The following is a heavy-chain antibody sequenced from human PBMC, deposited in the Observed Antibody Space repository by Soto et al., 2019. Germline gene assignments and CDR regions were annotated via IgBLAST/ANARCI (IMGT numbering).Heavy chain of an antibody. CDR2: ISVSDAFI. D-gene: IGHD1-20*01. CDR1: GFTFSSYA. V-gene: IGHV3-23*01. J-gene: IGHJ4*02. CDR3: TRETVAGITGLDY. Sequence: LRLSCAASGFTFSSYAMSWVRQAPGKGLEWVSGISVSDAFIYYADSVRGRFSISRDASENILYLQMNSLRVDDTALYYCTRETVAGITGLDYWGPGTLVTVSS.